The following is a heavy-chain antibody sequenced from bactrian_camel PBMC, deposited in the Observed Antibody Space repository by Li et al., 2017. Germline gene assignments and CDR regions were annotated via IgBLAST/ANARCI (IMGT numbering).Heavy chain of an antibody. V-gene: IGHV3S55*01. J-gene: IGHJ4*01. CDR1: GITFSRHD. D-gene: IGHD1*01. Sequence: HVQLVESGGGLVQPGESLRHSCVASGITFSRHDMSWVRQAPGKEVEWVATIRRDDSTTYADSVKGRFTISKDNAKNTLYLQMNSLEPEDAAMYYCAAHRRPCWQRQPPEYALRGQGTQVTVS. CDR2: IRRDDST. CDR3: AAHRRPCWQRQPPEYAL.